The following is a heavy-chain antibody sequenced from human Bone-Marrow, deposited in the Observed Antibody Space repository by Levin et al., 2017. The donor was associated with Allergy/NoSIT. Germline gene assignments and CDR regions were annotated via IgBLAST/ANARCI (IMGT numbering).Heavy chain of an antibody. CDR1: GFSLTTSGES. CDR2: IYWDDDG. CDR3: AHKRTFYDSLAGISSHAFDV. J-gene: IGHJ3*01. D-gene: IGHD3-9*01. Sequence: ESGPTLVKPPQTLTLTCTFSGFSLTTSGESVGWIRQPPGKALEWLALIYWDDDGRYSPSLKSRLTITKDTSKNQVVLTMTNMDPVDTATYYCAHKRTFYDSLAGISSHAFDVWGQGTMVTASS. V-gene: IGHV2-5*02.